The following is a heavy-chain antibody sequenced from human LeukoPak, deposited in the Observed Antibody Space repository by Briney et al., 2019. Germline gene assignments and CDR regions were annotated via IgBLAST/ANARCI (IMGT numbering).Heavy chain of an antibody. Sequence: PGRSLRLSCAASGFTFSSYAMPWVRQAPGKGLEWVAVISYDGSNKYYADSVKGRFTISRDNSKSTLYLQMNSLRAEDTAVYYCARHYYDSSGYYYYYYGMDVWGQGTTVTVSS. CDR1: GFTFSSYA. V-gene: IGHV3-30-3*01. D-gene: IGHD3-22*01. CDR2: ISYDGSNK. CDR3: ARHYYDSSGYYYYYYGMDV. J-gene: IGHJ6*02.